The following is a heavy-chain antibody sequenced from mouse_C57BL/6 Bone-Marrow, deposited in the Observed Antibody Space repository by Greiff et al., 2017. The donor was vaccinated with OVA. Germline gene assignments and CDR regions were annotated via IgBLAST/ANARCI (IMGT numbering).Heavy chain of an antibody. Sequence: QVHVKQPGAELVKPGASVKLSCKASGYTFTSYWMQWVKQRPGQGLEWIGEIDPSDSYTNYNQKFKGKATLTVDTSSSTAYMQLSSLTSEDSAVYYCARGYRGDYWGQGTTLTVSS. V-gene: IGHV1-50*01. J-gene: IGHJ2*01. CDR1: GYTFTSYW. CDR3: ARGYRGDY. CDR2: IDPSDSYT. D-gene: IGHD2-14*01.